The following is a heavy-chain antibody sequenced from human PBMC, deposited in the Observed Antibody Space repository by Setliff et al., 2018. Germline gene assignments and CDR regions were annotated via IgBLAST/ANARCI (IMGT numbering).Heavy chain of an antibody. CDR3: ARDPLGLEDITLFDY. CDR1: GGTFSTYA. CDR2: INPSSGGT. D-gene: IGHD3-16*01. J-gene: IGHJ4*02. Sequence: ASVKVSCKASGGTFSTYAISWVRQTPGQGLEWMGWINPSSGGTNYAQKFQGRVTMTRDTSTSTAYMELTGLRYDDTAIYYCARDPLGLEDITLFDYWGQGTLVTVSS. V-gene: IGHV1-2*02.